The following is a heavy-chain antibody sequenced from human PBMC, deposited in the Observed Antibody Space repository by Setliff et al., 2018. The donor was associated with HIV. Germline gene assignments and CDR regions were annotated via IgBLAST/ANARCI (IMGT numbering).Heavy chain of an antibody. D-gene: IGHD4-17*01. Sequence: SGKGLEWLGSIYLSGSTYYNPSLKSRVTISVDTSTNQFSLKLSSVTAADTAVYYCVTMTTVIHWYFDLWGRGTLVTVSS. CDR3: VTMTTVIHWYFDL. J-gene: IGHJ2*01. CDR2: IYLSGST. V-gene: IGHV4-38-2*01.